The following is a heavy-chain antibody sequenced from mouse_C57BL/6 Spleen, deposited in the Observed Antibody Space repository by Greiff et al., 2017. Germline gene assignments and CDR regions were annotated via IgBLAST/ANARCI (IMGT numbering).Heavy chain of an antibody. J-gene: IGHJ4*01. V-gene: IGHV7-1*01. CDR2: SRNKANDYTT. D-gene: IGHD4-1*01. CDR1: GFTFSDFY. Sequence: EVHLVESGGGLVQSGRSLRLSCATSGFTFSDFYMEWVRQAPGKGLEWIAASRNKANDYTTEYSASVKGRFIVSRDTSQSILYLQMNALRAEDTAIYYCARDGNWGAMDYWGQGTSVTVSS. CDR3: ARDGNWGAMDY.